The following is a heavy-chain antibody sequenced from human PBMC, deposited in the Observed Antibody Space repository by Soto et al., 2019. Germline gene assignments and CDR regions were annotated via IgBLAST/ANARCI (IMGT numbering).Heavy chain of an antibody. CDR2: IIPIFGTA. CDR1: GGTFSSYA. D-gene: IGHD3-3*01. CDR3: ARAADVLRFLEWLYQFDY. Sequence: SVKVSCKASGGTFSSYAISWVRQAPGQGLEWMGGIIPIFGTANYAQKFQGRVTITADESTSTAYMELSSLRSEDTAVYYCARAADVLRFLEWLYQFDYWGQGTLVTASS. J-gene: IGHJ4*02. V-gene: IGHV1-69*13.